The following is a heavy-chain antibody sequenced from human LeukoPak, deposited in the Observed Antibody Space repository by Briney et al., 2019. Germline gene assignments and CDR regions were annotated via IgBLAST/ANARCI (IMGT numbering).Heavy chain of an antibody. D-gene: IGHD5-18*01. V-gene: IGHV3-23*01. CDR2: ISSTGGTT. CDR1: GFTFSNYA. Sequence: PGGSLRLSCAASGFTFSNYAMTWVRQVPGKGLEWVSGISSTGGTTNYADSVKGRFTISRDNSKNTLYLQMNSLRAEDTAVYYCARDNSYGANDYWGQGTLVTVSS. CDR3: ARDNSYGANDY. J-gene: IGHJ4*02.